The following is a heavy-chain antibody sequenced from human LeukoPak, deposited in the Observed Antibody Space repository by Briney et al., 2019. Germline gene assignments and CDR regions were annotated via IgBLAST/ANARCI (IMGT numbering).Heavy chain of an antibody. CDR1: GFIFSSYA. CDR3: AKDLRFLEWLSKFDY. V-gene: IGHV3-23*01. J-gene: IGHJ4*02. Sequence: PGGSLRLSCAASGFIFSSYAMSWVRQAPGKGLEWVSAISGSGGSTYYADSVKGRFTISRDNSKNTLYLQMNSLRAEDTAVYYCAKDLRFLEWLSKFDYWGQGTLVTVSS. D-gene: IGHD3-3*01. CDR2: ISGSGGST.